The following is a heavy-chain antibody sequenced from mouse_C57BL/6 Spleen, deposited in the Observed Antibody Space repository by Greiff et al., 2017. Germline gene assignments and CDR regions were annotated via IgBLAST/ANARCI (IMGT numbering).Heavy chain of an antibody. V-gene: IGHV1-69*01. CDR2: IDPSDSYT. D-gene: IGHD2-5*01. Sequence: VKLQQPGAELVMPGASVKLSCKASGYTFTSYWMHWVKQRPGQGLEWIGEIDPSDSYTNYNQKFKGKSTLTVDKSSSTAYMQLSSLTSEDSAVYYCARSNYSNYYFDYWGQGTTLTVSS. CDR1: GYTFTSYW. CDR3: ARSNYSNYYFDY. J-gene: IGHJ2*01.